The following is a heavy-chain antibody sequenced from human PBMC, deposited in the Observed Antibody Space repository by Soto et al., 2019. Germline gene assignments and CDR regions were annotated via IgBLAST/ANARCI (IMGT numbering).Heavy chain of an antibody. J-gene: IGHJ4*02. CDR1: GFSLSYYY. V-gene: IGHV3-11*06. CDR3: VRDIARVGDTYYYDY. D-gene: IGHD1-26*01. Sequence: QVQLVESGGGLLKPGGSLRLSCEASGFSLSYYYMSWIRQAPGQGLEWLSYISSSSGDTNYADSVRGRFTISRDNARNSLYLQMNGLRAEDTAVYYCVRDIARVGDTYYYDYWGRGTLVTVSS. CDR2: ISSSSGDT.